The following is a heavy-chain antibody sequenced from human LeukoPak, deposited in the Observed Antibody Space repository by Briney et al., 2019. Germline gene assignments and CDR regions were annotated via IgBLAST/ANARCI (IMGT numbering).Heavy chain of an antibody. J-gene: IGHJ5*02. CDR1: GYTFNTYG. CDR2: ISGYNDDR. D-gene: IGHD1-26*01. V-gene: IGHV1-18*01. CDR3: AREGRLGASGSSGAHWFDP. Sequence: GASVKVSCKASGYTFNTYGVSWVRQAPGQGLEWVGWISGYNDDRHYAQKLQGRVTMTTDTSTTTAYMELRSLRSDDTAVYYCAREGRLGASGSSGAHWFDPWGQGTLVTVSS.